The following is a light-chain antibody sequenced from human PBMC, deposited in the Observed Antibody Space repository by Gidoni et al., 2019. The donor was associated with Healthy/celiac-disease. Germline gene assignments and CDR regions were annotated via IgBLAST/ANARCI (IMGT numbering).Light chain of an antibody. J-gene: IGLJ2*01. CDR3: SSYTSSSTLEV. CDR2: DVS. V-gene: IGLV2-14*03. CDR1: SIDVGGYNY. Sequence: QSALPQPASVSGSPGQSITISCTGTSIDVGGYNYVSWYQQHPGKAPKLMIYDVSNRPSGVSKRFSGSKYGNTASLTSSGLQAEDEADYYCSSYTSSSTLEVFGGGTKLTVL.